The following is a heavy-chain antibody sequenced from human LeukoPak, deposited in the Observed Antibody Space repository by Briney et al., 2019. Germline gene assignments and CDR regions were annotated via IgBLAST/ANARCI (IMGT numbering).Heavy chain of an antibody. CDR1: GYTFTGYY. Sequence: ASVTVSCKASGYTFTGYYMHWVRQAPGQGLEWMGWINPNSGGTNYAQKFQGRVTMTRDTSISTAYMELSRLRSDDTAAYYCARDILYDFWSYWGQGTLVTVSS. V-gene: IGHV1-2*02. D-gene: IGHD3-3*01. CDR2: INPNSGGT. CDR3: ARDILYDFWSY. J-gene: IGHJ4*02.